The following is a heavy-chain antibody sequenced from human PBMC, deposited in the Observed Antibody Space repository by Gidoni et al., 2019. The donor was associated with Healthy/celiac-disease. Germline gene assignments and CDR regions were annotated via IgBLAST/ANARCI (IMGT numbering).Heavy chain of an antibody. J-gene: IGHJ4*02. Sequence: QVQLVQSGAEVKKPGASVKVSCKASGYTFTSYGISWVRQAPGQWLEWMGWISAYNGNTNYAQKLQGRVTMTTDTSTSTAYMELRSLRSDDTAVYYCARVRIFIPDCSSTSCSFLDYWGQGTLVTVSS. CDR1: GYTFTSYG. V-gene: IGHV1-18*01. D-gene: IGHD2-2*01. CDR2: ISAYNGNT. CDR3: ARVRIFIPDCSSTSCSFLDY.